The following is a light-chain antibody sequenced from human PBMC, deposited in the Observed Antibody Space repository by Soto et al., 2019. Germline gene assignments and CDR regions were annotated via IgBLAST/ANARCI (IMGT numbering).Light chain of an antibody. V-gene: IGLV1-40*01. J-gene: IGLJ1*01. CDR1: SSNIGTDYD. CDR2: GNS. CDR3: QSYDSSLSGCV. Sequence: QLVLTQPPSVSGAPGQRVTISCTGSSSNIGTDYDVHWYQQLPGTAPKLLIYGNSNRPSRVPDRFSGSKSGTSASLAITGLQAEDEADYYCQSYDSSLSGCVFGTGTKLTVL.